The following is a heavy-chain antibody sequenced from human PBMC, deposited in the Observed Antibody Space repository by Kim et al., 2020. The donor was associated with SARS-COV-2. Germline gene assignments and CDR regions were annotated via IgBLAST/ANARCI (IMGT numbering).Heavy chain of an antibody. J-gene: IGHJ4*02. CDR2: IKSKTDGGTT. V-gene: IGHV3-15*01. Sequence: GGSLRLSCAASGFIFRNAWMSWVRQAPGKGLEWVGRIKSKTDGGTTDYAAPVKGRFSISRDDSKNTLYLQMNSLKTEDTAVYYCTTAFGVTDFDYWGQGTLVTVSS. CDR1: GFIFRNAW. CDR3: TTAFGVTDFDY. D-gene: IGHD2-8*01.